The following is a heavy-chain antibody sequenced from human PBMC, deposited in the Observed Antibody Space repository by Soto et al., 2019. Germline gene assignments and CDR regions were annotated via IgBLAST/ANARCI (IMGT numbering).Heavy chain of an antibody. CDR3: ARDSSRRLGIAAAGFYY. CDR1: GGSFSGYY. D-gene: IGHD6-13*01. J-gene: IGHJ4*02. Sequence: QVQLQQWGAGLLKPSETLSLTCAVYGGSFSGYYWSWIRQPPGKGLEWIGEINHSGSTNYNPSLKSRVTISVDTSKNQFSLKLSSVTAADTAVYYCARDSSRRLGIAAAGFYYWGQGTLVTVSS. CDR2: INHSGST. V-gene: IGHV4-34*01.